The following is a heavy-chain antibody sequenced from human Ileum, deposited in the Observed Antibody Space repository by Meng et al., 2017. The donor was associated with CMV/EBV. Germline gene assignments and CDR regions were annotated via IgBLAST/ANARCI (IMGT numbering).Heavy chain of an antibody. V-gene: IGHV3-66*01. CDR3: VGVGAP. CDR2: IYASGST. J-gene: IGHJ4*02. Sequence: EVALVESGGGLVQAGGSLRLSCEASGFIVSSTYMTWVRQAPGKGLEWVSVIYASGSTFYADSVKGRFTISRDNSENTLFLQMSSLRVEDTAVYYCVGVGAPGGQGTLVTVSS. CDR1: GFIVSSTY. D-gene: IGHD1-26*01.